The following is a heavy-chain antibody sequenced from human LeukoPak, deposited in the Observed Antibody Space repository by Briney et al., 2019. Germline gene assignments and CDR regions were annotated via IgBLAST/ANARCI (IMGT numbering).Heavy chain of an antibody. CDR3: AKALKVVYGDSNLDY. Sequence: GGSLRLSCAASGFTFGSYGMHWVRQAPGKGLEWVAVISYDGSNKYYGDAVKGQSTISRNNSKTPLYLQMNSLRAEDTAVYYCAKALKVVYGDSNLDYRGPGPLVTVSS. CDR1: GFTFGSYG. V-gene: IGHV3-30*18. D-gene: IGHD4-17*01. CDR2: ISYDGSNK. J-gene: IGHJ4*02.